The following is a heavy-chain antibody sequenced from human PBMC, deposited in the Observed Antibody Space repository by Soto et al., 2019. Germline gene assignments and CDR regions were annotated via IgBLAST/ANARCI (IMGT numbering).Heavy chain of an antibody. Sequence: EVQLLESVGGLVQPGGSLRLSCAASGFTVSTNSMTWVRQAPGKGLEWVCGISGGGDSTHYADSVKGRFTISRDNSKNMVYLQMNSLTADDTAVYFCSKWDGYGDQWGQGTLLTVSS. CDR1: GFTVSTNS. J-gene: IGHJ5*02. CDR2: ISGGGDST. CDR3: SKWDGYGDQ. V-gene: IGHV3-23*01. D-gene: IGHD5-12*01.